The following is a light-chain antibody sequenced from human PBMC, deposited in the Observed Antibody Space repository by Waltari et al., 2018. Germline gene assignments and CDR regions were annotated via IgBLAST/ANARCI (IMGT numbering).Light chain of an antibody. J-gene: IGKJ2*01. Sequence: IQKTHSVSSRSASVVDRVTFPCQGSRNIKNLLNLYQQKRGKAPKLLIYDASNLEIGVPSRFSGRGSGTHCTFTISSLQPEDVATYYCQQYDDFPPYTFGQGTKVEIK. V-gene: IGKV1-33*01. CDR2: DAS. CDR1: RNIKNL. CDR3: QQYDDFPPYT.